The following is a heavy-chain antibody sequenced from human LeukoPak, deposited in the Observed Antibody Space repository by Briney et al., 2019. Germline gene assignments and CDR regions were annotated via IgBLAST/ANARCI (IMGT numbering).Heavy chain of an antibody. Sequence: GGSLRLSCAASGFNFRTYGMHWVRQTPGQGLEWLAYIRSDGKYKPYADSVKGRFTISRDNSKNTMYLQMNSLRVDDTAVYYCATEGVSSEAFAFWGQGTKVAVSS. D-gene: IGHD2-8*01. J-gene: IGHJ3*01. V-gene: IGHV3-30*02. CDR3: ATEGVSSEAFAF. CDR2: IRSDGKYK. CDR1: GFNFRTYG.